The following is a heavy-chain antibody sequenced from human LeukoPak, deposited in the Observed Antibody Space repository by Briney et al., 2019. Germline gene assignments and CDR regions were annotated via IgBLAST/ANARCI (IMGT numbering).Heavy chain of an antibody. V-gene: IGHV3-53*01. CDR3: ARKRPNYFDY. Sequence: GGSLRLSCAASGFTVDSNYLSWVRQAPGKGLEWVSTIYTGGNTYYAASVKGRFTISRDNAENSLYLQMNSLRAEDTALYYCARKRPNYFDYWGQGTLVTVSS. CDR2: IYTGGNT. J-gene: IGHJ4*02. CDR1: GFTVDSNY.